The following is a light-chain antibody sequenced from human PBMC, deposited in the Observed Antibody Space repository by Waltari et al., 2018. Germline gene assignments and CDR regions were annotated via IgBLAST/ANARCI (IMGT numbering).Light chain of an antibody. V-gene: IGLV2-14*03. CDR2: DVS. J-gene: IGLJ2*01. CDR1: NSDIDAYDY. Sequence: QSALTQPASVSGSPGQSITISCTGTNSDIDAYDYVSWYQQHPGKAPKLILYDVSGRPSAISNRFSGSKSDNPASLTIPGLQDEDEADYYCSSYATSNTVVFGGGTKVTVL. CDR3: SSYATSNTVV.